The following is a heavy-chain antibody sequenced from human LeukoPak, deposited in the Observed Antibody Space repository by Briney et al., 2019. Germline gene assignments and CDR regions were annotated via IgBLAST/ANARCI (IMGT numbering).Heavy chain of an antibody. CDR2: ISAYNGNT. CDR3: ARAGGQWLVTIDAFDI. Sequence: ASVKVSCKASGYTFTSYGISWVRQAPGQGLEWMGWISAYNGNTNHAQKLQGRVTMTTDTSTSTAYMELRSLRSDDTAVYYCARAGGQWLVTIDAFDIWGQGTMVTVSS. J-gene: IGHJ3*02. D-gene: IGHD6-19*01. V-gene: IGHV1-18*01. CDR1: GYTFTSYG.